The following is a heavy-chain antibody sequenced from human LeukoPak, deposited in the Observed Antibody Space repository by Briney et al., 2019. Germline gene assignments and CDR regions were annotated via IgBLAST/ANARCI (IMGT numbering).Heavy chain of an antibody. V-gene: IGHV1-18*01. Sequence: ASVKVSCKASGYTFTNYGINWLRQAPGQGLEWMGWISAYNGNTNYAQRLQGRVTMTTDTSTSTAYMELRSLRSDDTAVYYCARGVYSGYDSIYYYYYYMDVWGKGTTVTVSS. CDR2: ISAYNGNT. D-gene: IGHD5-12*01. CDR3: ARGVYSGYDSIYYYYYYMDV. J-gene: IGHJ6*03. CDR1: GYTFTNYG.